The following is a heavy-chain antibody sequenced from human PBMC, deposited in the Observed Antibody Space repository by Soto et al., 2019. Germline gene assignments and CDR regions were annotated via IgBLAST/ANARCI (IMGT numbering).Heavy chain of an antibody. J-gene: IGHJ4*02. CDR3: ARDPPDFGVDHGDY. Sequence: EVQLVESGGGLVQPGGSLRLSCAASGFTFSSYSMNWVRQAPGKGLEWVSYISSSSSTIYYADSVKGRFTISRDNAKNSLYLQMNSLRDEDTAVYYCARDPPDFGVDHGDYWGQGTLVTVSS. D-gene: IGHD3-3*01. CDR1: GFTFSSYS. CDR2: ISSSSSTI. V-gene: IGHV3-48*02.